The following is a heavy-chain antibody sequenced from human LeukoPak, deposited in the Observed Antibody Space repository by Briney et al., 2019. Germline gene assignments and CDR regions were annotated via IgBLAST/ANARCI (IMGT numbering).Heavy chain of an antibody. D-gene: IGHD2-2*01. Sequence: ASVKVSCKVSGYTLTELSMHWVRQAPGKGLEWMGGFDPEDGETIYAQKFQGRVTMTEDTSTDTAYMELSSLRSEDTAVYYCATVSRVVPAALNSGSYPYYFDYWGQGTLVTVSS. CDR3: ATVSRVVPAALNSGSYPYYFDY. CDR2: FDPEDGET. J-gene: IGHJ4*02. V-gene: IGHV1-24*01. CDR1: GYTLTELS.